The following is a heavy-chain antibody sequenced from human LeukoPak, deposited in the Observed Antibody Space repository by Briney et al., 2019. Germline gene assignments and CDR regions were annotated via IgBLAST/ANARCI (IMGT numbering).Heavy chain of an antibody. CDR3: ARELISSSSVLLPDY. CDR1: GFTFSSYT. J-gene: IGHJ4*02. CDR2: ISSGNNYV. D-gene: IGHD6-6*01. V-gene: IGHV3-21*01. Sequence: PGGSLRLSCAASGFTFSSYTMNWVRQAPGKGLEWVSSISSGNNYVYYADSVKGRFTISRDNAKNSLYLQMNSLRAEDTAVYYCARELISSSSVLLPDYWGQGTLVTVSS.